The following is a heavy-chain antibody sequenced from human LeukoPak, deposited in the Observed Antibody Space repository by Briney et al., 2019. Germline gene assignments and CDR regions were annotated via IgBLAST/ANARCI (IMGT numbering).Heavy chain of an antibody. CDR3: ARDGEGPFDY. V-gene: IGHV4-59*01. J-gene: IGHJ4*02. D-gene: IGHD3-3*01. CDR2: IYYSGST. CDR1: GGSISSYY. Sequence: PSETLSLTCTVSGGSISSYYWSWIRQPPGKGLERIGYIYYSGSTNYNPSLKSRVTISVDTSKNQFSLKLSSVTAADTAVYYCARDGEGPFDYWGQGTLVTVSS.